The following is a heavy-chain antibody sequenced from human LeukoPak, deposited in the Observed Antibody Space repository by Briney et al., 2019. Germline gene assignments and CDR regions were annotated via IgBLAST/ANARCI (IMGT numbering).Heavy chain of an antibody. Sequence: PSETLSLTCTVSGGSISSYYWSWIRQPPGKGLEGIGYIYYSGSTNYNPSLKSRVTISVDTSKNQFSLKLSSVTAADTAVYYCARTAYCSGGSCYWGYYYYYMDVWGKGTTVTVSS. J-gene: IGHJ6*03. CDR3: ARTAYCSGGSCYWGYYYYYMDV. D-gene: IGHD2-15*01. CDR2: IYYSGST. V-gene: IGHV4-59*01. CDR1: GGSISSYY.